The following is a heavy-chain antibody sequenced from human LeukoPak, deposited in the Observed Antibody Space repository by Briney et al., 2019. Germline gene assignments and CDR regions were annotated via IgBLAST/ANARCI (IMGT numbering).Heavy chain of an antibody. CDR1: GSTFSDAW. CDR3: TTPRSGIYYDAFDI. J-gene: IGHJ3*02. Sequence: GSLRLSCAASGSTFSDAWMSWVRQAPGKGLEWVGRIKSKTEGGTTDYAAPVKGRFTISREDSKNTLYLQMNRLKIEDTAVYYCTTPRSGIYYDAFDIWGQGTVVTVSS. CDR2: IKSKTEGGTT. D-gene: IGHD1-26*01. V-gene: IGHV3-15*01.